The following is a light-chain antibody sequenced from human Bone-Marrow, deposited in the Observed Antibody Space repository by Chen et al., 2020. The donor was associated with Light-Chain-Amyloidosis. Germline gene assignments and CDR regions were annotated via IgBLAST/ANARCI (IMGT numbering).Light chain of an antibody. CDR2: AVS. J-gene: IGLJ1*01. CDR1: SGDVGTYTY. Sequence: QSALTQPASLSGSPGKTITISCTATSGDVGTYTYVSWYQQHPGKATKVMIYAVSNRPSGVSNRCSGSKSATTSSLTISGLQAEDEADYYCSSFTSSSSYVFGPGTKVTVL. V-gene: IGLV2-14*01. CDR3: SSFTSSSSYV.